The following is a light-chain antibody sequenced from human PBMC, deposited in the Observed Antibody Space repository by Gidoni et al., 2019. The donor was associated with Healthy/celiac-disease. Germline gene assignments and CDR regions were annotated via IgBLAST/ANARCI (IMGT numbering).Light chain of an antibody. J-gene: IGKJ1*01. CDR2: GPS. V-gene: IGKV3-20*01. Sequence: EIVLTQSPGTLSLSPGERATLSCRASQSVSSSYVAWYQQKPGQAPRLLIYGPSSRATGIPDMFSGSGSGTDFTLNISRLEPEDFAVYYCQQYGSSPRTFGQGTKVEIK. CDR3: QQYGSSPRT. CDR1: QSVSSSY.